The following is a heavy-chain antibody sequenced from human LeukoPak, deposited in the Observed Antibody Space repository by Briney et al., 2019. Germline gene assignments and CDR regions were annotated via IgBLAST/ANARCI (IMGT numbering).Heavy chain of an antibody. CDR1: GFTFSNYA. V-gene: IGHV3-23*01. CDR2: ISGSGGST. CDR3: ARDLEGSGSFYRPSYDY. J-gene: IGHJ4*02. Sequence: PGESLRLSCAASGFTFSNYAMNWVRQAPGKGLEWVSVISGSGGSTHYSDSVKGRFTISRDNSKNTLYLQMNSLRAEDTAVYYCARDLEGSGSFYRPSYDYWGQGTLVTVSS. D-gene: IGHD3-10*01.